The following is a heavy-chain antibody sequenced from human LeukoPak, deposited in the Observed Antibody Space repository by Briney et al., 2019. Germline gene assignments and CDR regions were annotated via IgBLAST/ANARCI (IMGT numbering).Heavy chain of an antibody. CDR2: INSRGSTT. CDR3: ARDSSYGDFFDY. J-gene: IGHJ4*02. V-gene: IGHV3-23*03. CDR1: GFTFSNYP. D-gene: IGHD4-17*01. Sequence: QSGGSLRLSCTASGFTFSNYPMSWVRQAPGKGLEWVSGINSRGSTTYYADSVKGRFTISRDISQNTLYLQMSGLRAEDTAVYYCARDSSYGDFFDYWGQGTLVTVSS.